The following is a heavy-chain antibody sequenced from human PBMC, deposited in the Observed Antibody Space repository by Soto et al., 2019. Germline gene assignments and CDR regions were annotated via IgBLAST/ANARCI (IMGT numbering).Heavy chain of an antibody. D-gene: IGHD6-6*01. CDR3: ATSSSIAAPTDY. CDR2: IIPIFGTA. Sequence: SVKVSCKASGGTFSSYAISWVRQAPGQGLEWMGGIIPIFGTANYAQKFQGRVTITADESTSTAYMELSSLRSEDTAAYYCATSSSIAAPTDYWGQGTLVTVSS. V-gene: IGHV1-69*13. CDR1: GGTFSSYA. J-gene: IGHJ4*02.